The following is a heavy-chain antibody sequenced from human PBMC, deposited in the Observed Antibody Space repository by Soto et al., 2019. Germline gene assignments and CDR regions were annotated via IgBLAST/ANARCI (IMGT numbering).Heavy chain of an antibody. V-gene: IGHV3-23*01. CDR1: GFTFSTYA. CDR3: AKDVGMIDYYFDY. CDR2: ISGRGGTT. D-gene: IGHD2-21*01. J-gene: IGHJ4*02. Sequence: PGGSLRLSCAASGFTFSTYAMHWVRQAPGKGLEWVSVISGRGGTTYYADSVKGRFTISRDNSKNSLYLLMNSLRAEDTAVYYCAKDVGMIDYYFDYWGQGTLVTVS.